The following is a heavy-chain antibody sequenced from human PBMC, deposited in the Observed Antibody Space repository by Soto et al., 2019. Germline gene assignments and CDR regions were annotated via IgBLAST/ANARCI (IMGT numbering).Heavy chain of an antibody. CDR1: GGMFSSYV. Sequence: GGSLRLSCDASGGMFSSYVMNLVRPAPGKGLEWVSAISGSGGSTYYADSVKGRFTISTDNAKNTLYLQMNSLRAEDTAVYYYAKVGELVRYYYYGMDVWGQGTTVTVSS. V-gene: IGHV3-23*01. CDR2: ISGSGGST. D-gene: IGHD2-8*01. J-gene: IGHJ6*02. CDR3: AKVGELVRYYYYGMDV.